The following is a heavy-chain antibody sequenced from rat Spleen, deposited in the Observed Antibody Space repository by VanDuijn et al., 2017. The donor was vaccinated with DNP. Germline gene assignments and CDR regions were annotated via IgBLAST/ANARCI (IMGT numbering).Heavy chain of an antibody. J-gene: IGHJ4*01. CDR1: GYSISNNY. V-gene: IGHV3-1*01. Sequence: EVRLQDSGPGLVKPSQSLSLTCSVTGYSISNNYWAWIRKFPGNKMEWLGHITYSGATTYNPSLKGRASITRDTSKNQFFLQVNSVTTEDTATYYCARWPGYNPPYAMDAWGQGTSVTVSS. CDR3: ARWPGYNPPYAMDA. CDR2: ITYSGAT. D-gene: IGHD1-4*01.